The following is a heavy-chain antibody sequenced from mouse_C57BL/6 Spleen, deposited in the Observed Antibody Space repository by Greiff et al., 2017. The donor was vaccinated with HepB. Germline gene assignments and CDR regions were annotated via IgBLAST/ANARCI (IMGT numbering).Heavy chain of an antibody. Sequence: QVQLQQPGAELVKPGASVKLSCKASGYTFTSYWMQWVKQRPGQGLEWIGEIDPSDSYTNYNQKLKGKATLTVDTSSSTAYMQLSSLTSEDSAVYDCARSSYDYDVWFAYWGQGTLVTVSA. CDR2: IDPSDSYT. CDR1: GYTFTSYW. V-gene: IGHV1-50*01. CDR3: ARSSYDYDVWFAY. J-gene: IGHJ3*01. D-gene: IGHD2-4*01.